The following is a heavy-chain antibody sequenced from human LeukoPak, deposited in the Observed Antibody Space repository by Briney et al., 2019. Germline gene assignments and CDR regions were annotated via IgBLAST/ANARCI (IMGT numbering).Heavy chain of an antibody. CDR3: ARDHHGDYVAYYYGMDV. J-gene: IGHJ6*02. CDR1: GGTFSSYA. V-gene: IGHV1-69*13. D-gene: IGHD4-17*01. Sequence: AASVKVSCKASGGTFSSYAISWVRQAPGQGLEWMGGINPIFGTANYAQKFQGRVTITADESTSTAYMELSSLRSEDTAVYYCARDHHGDYVAYYYGMDVWGQGTTVTVSS. CDR2: INPIFGTA.